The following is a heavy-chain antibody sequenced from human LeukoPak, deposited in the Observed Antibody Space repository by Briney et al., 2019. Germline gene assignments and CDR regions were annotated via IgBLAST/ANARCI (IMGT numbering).Heavy chain of an antibody. CDR3: ARERY. Sequence: GGSLRLSCAASGFTVSSNYMSWVRQAPGRGLEWVSYISSSGSGVYYVDSVKGRFTVSRDNAKNSLYLQMNSLRAEDTAIYYCARERYWGQGTLVTVSS. J-gene: IGHJ4*02. V-gene: IGHV3-11*01. CDR2: ISSSGSGV. CDR1: GFTVSSNY.